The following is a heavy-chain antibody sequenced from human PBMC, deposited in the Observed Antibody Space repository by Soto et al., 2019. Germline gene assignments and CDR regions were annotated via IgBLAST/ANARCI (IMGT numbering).Heavy chain of an antibody. CDR2: ISYDGSNK. CDR1: GFTFSSYG. D-gene: IGHD6-13*01. Sequence: PGGSLRLSCAASGFTFSSYGMHWVRQAPGKGLEWVAVISYDGSNKYYADSVKCRFTISRDNSKNTLYLQMNSLRAEDTAVYYCAKSPRYSTVWGQGTTVTVSS. V-gene: IGHV3-30*18. CDR3: AKSPRYSTV. J-gene: IGHJ6*02.